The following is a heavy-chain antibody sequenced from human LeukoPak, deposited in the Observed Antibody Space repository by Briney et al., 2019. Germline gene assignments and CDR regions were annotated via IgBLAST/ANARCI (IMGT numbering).Heavy chain of an antibody. J-gene: IGHJ4*02. V-gene: IGHV3-48*01. D-gene: IGHD4-17*01. CDR3: ARDGDHGDYYLGY. CDR2: LSSSSSVI. CDR1: GFTFSTYA. Sequence: PGGSLRLSCAASGFTFSTYAMDWVRQAPGKGLEWVSYLSSSSSVIYHADSVKGRFTISRDNAKNSLYLQMNSLRAEDTALYYCARDGDHGDYYLGYWGQGTLVTVSS.